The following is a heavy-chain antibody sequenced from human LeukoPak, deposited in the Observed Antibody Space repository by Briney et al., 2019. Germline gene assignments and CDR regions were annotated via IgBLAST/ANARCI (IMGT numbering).Heavy chain of an antibody. D-gene: IGHD4-17*01. CDR3: VRGGGGSSTVTTYWFDP. J-gene: IGHJ5*02. Sequence: SETLSLTCTVSGGSISGADYYWSWLRQPPGKGLEWIGYVYYSGNTYYSPSLKSRLTISVDTSKNQFSLKLNSVTAADTAVYYCVRGGGGSSTVTTYWFDPWGQGALVTVSS. CDR1: GGSISGADYY. CDR2: VYYSGNT. V-gene: IGHV4-30-4*01.